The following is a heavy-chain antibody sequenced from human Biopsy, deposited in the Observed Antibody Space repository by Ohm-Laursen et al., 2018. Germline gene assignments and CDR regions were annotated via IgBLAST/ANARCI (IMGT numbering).Heavy chain of an antibody. CDR1: GESFNGYY. D-gene: IGHD3-22*01. V-gene: IGHV4-34*01. Sequence: PGTLSLTCAVYGESFNGYYWSWIRQTPGKGLEWIGEINHSGRTNYNPSLKSRVTISVDTSKNQFSPKVRSVTAADTAVYYCVRGVDYYDPYHYYALDVWGQGTTVTVSS. CDR2: INHSGRT. J-gene: IGHJ6*02. CDR3: VRGVDYYDPYHYYALDV.